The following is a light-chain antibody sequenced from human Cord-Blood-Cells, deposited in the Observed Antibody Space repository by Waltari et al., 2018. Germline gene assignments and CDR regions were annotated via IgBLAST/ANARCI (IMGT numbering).Light chain of an antibody. V-gene: IGKV3-20*01. CDR3: QQYGSSPHT. CDR2: GAS. J-gene: IGKJ2*01. Sequence: EIVLTQSPGTLSLSPGERATLSCRASQSVSSSYLAWYQQKPGQAPRLLIYGASGRATGSPDRFSGSGSGTDFTLTISRLEPEDFAVYYCQQYGSSPHTFGQGTKLEIK. CDR1: QSVSSSY.